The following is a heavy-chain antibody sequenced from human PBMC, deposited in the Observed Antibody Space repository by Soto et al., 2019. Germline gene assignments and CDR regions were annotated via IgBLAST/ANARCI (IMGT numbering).Heavy chain of an antibody. Sequence: GASVKVSCKASGFTFTSSAVQWVRQARGQRLEWIGWIVVGSGNTNYAQKFQERVTITRDMSTSTAYMELSSLRSEDTAVYYCAAAHIVGATPFDYWGQGTLVTVSS. J-gene: IGHJ4*02. V-gene: IGHV1-58*01. D-gene: IGHD1-26*01. CDR3: AAAHIVGATPFDY. CDR1: GFTFTSSA. CDR2: IVVGSGNT.